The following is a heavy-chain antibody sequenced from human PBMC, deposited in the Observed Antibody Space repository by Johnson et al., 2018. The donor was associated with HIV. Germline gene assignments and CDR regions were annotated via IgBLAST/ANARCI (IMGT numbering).Heavy chain of an antibody. J-gene: IGHJ3*02. CDR1: GFTFRNYA. Sequence: MLLVESGGGLAQPGGSLRLSCAASGFTFRNYAMSWVRQAPGKGLEWVSVIYSGDSTYYADSVKGRFTISRDNSKNTLYLQMNSLRAEDTAVYYCARVITRSEYYYDSSGYRGEAFDIWGQGTMVTVSS. CDR2: IYSGDST. CDR3: ARVITRSEYYYDSSGYRGEAFDI. V-gene: IGHV3-66*01. D-gene: IGHD3-22*01.